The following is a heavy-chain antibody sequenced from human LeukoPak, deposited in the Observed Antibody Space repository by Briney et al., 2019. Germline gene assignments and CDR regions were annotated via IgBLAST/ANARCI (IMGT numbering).Heavy chain of an antibody. CDR1: GASTSAFY. Sequence: SETPSLTCTVSGASTSAFYWSWIRQSPGKGLEWIGYFYSGVNANYNPSLKSRVTITIDTSENQFSLRLTSVTAADTAVYFCAHSKRGGGYYINAFAVWGQGALVTISS. D-gene: IGHD1-26*01. CDR2: FYSGVNA. CDR3: AHSKRGGGYYINAFAV. J-gene: IGHJ3*01. V-gene: IGHV4-59*01.